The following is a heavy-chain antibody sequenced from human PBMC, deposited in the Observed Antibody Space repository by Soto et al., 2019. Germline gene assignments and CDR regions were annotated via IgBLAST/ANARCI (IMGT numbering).Heavy chain of an antibody. CDR3: ARPNLGYCSGGSCPRYYYYMDV. Sequence: PSETLSLTCTVSGGSISSSSYYWGWIRQPPGKGLEWIGSIYYSGSTYYNPSLKSRVTISVDTSKNQFSLKLSSVTAADTAVYYCARPNLGYCSGGSCPRYYYYMDVWGKGTTVTVSS. CDR1: GGSISSSSYY. CDR2: IYYSGST. V-gene: IGHV4-39*01. D-gene: IGHD2-15*01. J-gene: IGHJ6*03.